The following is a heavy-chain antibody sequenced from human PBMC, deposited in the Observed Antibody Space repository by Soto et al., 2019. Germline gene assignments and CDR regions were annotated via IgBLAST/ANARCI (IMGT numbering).Heavy chain of an antibody. Sequence: QVQLVESGGGVVEPGRSLRLSCAVSAFTFSNYGMHWVRQAPGKGLEWVAFIPYDGSKKYYGDSVKGRFTISRDNSKNTLYLQMNSLRAQDAALYYCAKDYITGRFATSGYPGYFQHWGQGTLVTVSS. D-gene: IGHD1-20*01. CDR1: AFTFSNYG. CDR2: IPYDGSKK. J-gene: IGHJ1*01. V-gene: IGHV3-30*18. CDR3: AKDYITGRFATSGYPGYFQH.